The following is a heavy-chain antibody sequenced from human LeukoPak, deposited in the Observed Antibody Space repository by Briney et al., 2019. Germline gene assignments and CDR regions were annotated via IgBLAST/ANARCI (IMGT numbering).Heavy chain of an antibody. J-gene: IGHJ4*02. V-gene: IGHV3-30*04. D-gene: IGHD4-23*01. CDR3: ARDYGGSSPFDY. CDR1: GFTFSSYA. CDR2: ISYDGSNK. Sequence: GGSLRLSCAASGFTFSSYAMHWVRQAPGKGLEWVAVISYDGSNKYYADSVKGRFTISRDNAKNSLYLQMNSLRAEDTAVYYCARDYGGSSPFDYWGQGTLVTVSS.